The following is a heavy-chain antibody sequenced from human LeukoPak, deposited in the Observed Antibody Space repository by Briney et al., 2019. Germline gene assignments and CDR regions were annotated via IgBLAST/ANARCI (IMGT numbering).Heavy chain of an antibody. V-gene: IGHV1-2*02. CDR3: ARPSRYCSGGSCKRYFYYFDY. CDR2: INPNSGGT. D-gene: IGHD2-15*01. J-gene: IGHJ4*02. CDR1: GYTFTGYY. Sequence: ASVKVSCKASGYTFTGYYMHWVRQAPGQGLEWMGWINPNSGGTNYAQKSQGRVTMTRDTSISTAYMELSRLRSDDTAVYYCARPSRYCSGGSCKRYFYYFDYWGQGTLVTVSS.